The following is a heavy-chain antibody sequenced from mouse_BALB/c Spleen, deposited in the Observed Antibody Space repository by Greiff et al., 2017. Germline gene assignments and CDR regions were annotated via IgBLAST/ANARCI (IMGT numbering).Heavy chain of an antibody. CDR1: GYAFTNYL. V-gene: IGHV1-54*03. CDR2: INPGSGGT. Sequence: VKLQESGAELVRPGTSVKVSCKASGYAFTNYLIEWVKQRPGQGLEWIGVINPGSGGTNYNEKFKGKATLTADKSSSTAYMQLSSLTSDDSAVYFCAKSYFYYAMDYWGQGTSVTVSS. CDR3: AKSYFYYAMDY. J-gene: IGHJ4*01. D-gene: IGHD2-10*01.